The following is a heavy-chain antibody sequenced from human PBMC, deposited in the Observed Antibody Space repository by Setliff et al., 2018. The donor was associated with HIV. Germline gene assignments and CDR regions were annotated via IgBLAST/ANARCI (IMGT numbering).Heavy chain of an antibody. J-gene: IGHJ3*02. D-gene: IGHD2-15*01. CDR3: ARRQMVVAAVDAFDI. Sequence: PSETLSLTCTVSGGSIKSSSYYWGWIRQPPGKGLEWIGSIYYSGNTYYNPSLKSRVTISLDTSRNQFSLRLSSVTAADTAIYYCARRQMVVAAVDAFDIWGQGTMVTVSS. CDR1: GGSIKSSSYY. CDR2: IYYSGNT. V-gene: IGHV4-39*07.